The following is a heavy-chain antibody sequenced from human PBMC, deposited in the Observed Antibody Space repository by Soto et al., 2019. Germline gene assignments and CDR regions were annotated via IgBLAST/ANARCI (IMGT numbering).Heavy chain of an antibody. J-gene: IGHJ6*02. V-gene: IGHV5-10-1*01. D-gene: IGHD6-13*01. CDR2: IDPSDSYT. CDR1: GYSFTSYW. Sequence: GESLKISCKGSGYSFTSYWISWVRQMPGKGLEWMGRIDPSDSYTNYSPSFQGHVTISADKSISTAYLQWSSLKASDTAMFYCARQGAAGGKYYYYGMDVWGQGTTVTVSS. CDR3: ARQGAAGGKYYYYGMDV.